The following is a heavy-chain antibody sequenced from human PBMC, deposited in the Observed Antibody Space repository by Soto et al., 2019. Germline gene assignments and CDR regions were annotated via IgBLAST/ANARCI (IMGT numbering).Heavy chain of an antibody. J-gene: IGHJ4*02. CDR3: ASGSRDCSGGSCYSH. D-gene: IGHD2-15*01. V-gene: IGHV5-51*01. CDR1: GYYFARPW. Sequence: GESQKLSCKASGYYFARPWIGWVRQLPLKGFEWMGIIWPADSDTRYNPTFEGQVTISADQSITTAYLQWSSLKASDTAIYYCASGSRDCSGGSCYSHWGQGTLVTVSS. CDR2: IWPADSDT.